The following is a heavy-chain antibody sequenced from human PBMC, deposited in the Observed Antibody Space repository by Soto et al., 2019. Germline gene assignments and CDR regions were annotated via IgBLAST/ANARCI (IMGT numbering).Heavy chain of an antibody. D-gene: IGHD1-26*01. V-gene: IGHV4-31*03. CDR2: IYYSGST. CDR3: ARVARGRVVGATPPCFDY. Sequence: QVQLQESGPGLVKPSQTLSLTCTVSGGSISSGIYYWSWIRQNPGKGLEWIGHIYYSGSTYYNPSLKSRVSISVDTSKNQFSLKLTSVTAADTAVYYCARVARGRVVGATPPCFDYWGQGTLVTVSS. CDR1: GGSISSGIYY. J-gene: IGHJ4*02.